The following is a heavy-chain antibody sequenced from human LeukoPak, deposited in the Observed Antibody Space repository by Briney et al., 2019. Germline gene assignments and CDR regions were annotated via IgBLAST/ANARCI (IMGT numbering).Heavy chain of an antibody. V-gene: IGHV3-30-3*01. D-gene: IGHD3-9*01. CDR2: ISYDGSNK. J-gene: IGHJ5*02. Sequence: GGSLRLSCAASGFTFSSYAMHWVRQAPGKGLEWVAVISYDGSNKYYADSVKGRFTISRDNSKNTLYLQMNSLRAEDTAVYYCARARYYDILTGQRDWFDPWGQGTLVTVSS. CDR3: ARARYYDILTGQRDWFDP. CDR1: GFTFSSYA.